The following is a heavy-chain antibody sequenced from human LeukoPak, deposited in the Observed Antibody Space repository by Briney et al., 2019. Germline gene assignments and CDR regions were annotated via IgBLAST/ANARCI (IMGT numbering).Heavy chain of an antibody. CDR1: GNTFTSYY. J-gene: IGHJ2*01. CDR3: ARAYCSSNTSCARGWYFDL. CDR2: INPSGGST. Sequence: GASVKVSCKASGNTFTSYYMNWVRQAPGQGLEWMGIINPSGGSTSYAQKFQGRVTITRDTSTSTVYMELSSLRSEDTAVYYCARAYCSSNTSCARGWYFDLWGRGTLVTVSS. D-gene: IGHD2-2*01. V-gene: IGHV1-46*01.